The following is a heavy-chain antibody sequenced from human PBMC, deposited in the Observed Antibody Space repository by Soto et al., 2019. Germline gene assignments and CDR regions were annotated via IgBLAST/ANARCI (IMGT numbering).Heavy chain of an antibody. J-gene: IGHJ4*02. V-gene: IGHV1-69*04. Sequence: QVQLVQSGAEVMRPGSSVKVSCKASGDTFSFYSINWVRQAPGLGLEWMGRVNPILSMSNYAQRFQGRVTMTAYKSTSTAYMELSGLRSEDTAMYYCATSYGSGYRAFDYWGQGALVTVSS. CDR1: GDTFSFYS. CDR2: VNPILSMS. CDR3: ATSYGSGYRAFDY. D-gene: IGHD3-10*01.